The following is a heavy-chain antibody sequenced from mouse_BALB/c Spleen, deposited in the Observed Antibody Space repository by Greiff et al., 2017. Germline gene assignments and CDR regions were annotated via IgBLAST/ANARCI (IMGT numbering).Heavy chain of an antibody. Sequence: DVQLQESGPGLVKPSQSLSLTCSVTGYSITSGYYWNWIRQFPGNKLEWMGYISYDGSNNYNPSLKNRISITRDTSKNQFFLKLNSVTTEDTATYYCASPLSTRYFDVWGAGTTVTVSS. J-gene: IGHJ1*01. CDR2: ISYDGSN. V-gene: IGHV3-6*02. CDR1: GYSITSGYY. CDR3: ASPLSTRYFDV.